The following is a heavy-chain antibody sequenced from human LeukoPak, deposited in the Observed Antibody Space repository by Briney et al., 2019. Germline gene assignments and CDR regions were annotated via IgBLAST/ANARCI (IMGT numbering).Heavy chain of an antibody. CDR1: GFTFSSYW. D-gene: IGHD1-26*01. CDR3: AKGGSYGGWYFDL. V-gene: IGHV3-74*01. CDR2: SNSDGSST. J-gene: IGHJ2*01. Sequence: GGSLRLSCAASGFTFSSYWMHWVRQAPGKGLVWVSRSNSDGSSTNYADSVKGRFTISRDNAKNTLYLQMNSLRAEDTAVYYCAKGGSYGGWYFDLWGRGTLVTVSS.